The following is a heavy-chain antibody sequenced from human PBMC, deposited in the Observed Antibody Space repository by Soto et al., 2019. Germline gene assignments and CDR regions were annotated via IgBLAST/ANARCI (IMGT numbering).Heavy chain of an antibody. J-gene: IGHJ6*02. CDR3: AGRVGATNYGLDV. V-gene: IGHV3-53*01. CDR2: IYSGGST. CDR1: EFAVSSNY. D-gene: IGHD1-26*01. Sequence: PGRSRRLSCAASEFAVSSNYMNWVRQAPGKVLECVSTIYSGGSTYYADSVKGRFTISRDNSKNTLYLQMNNLRAEDTAVYYCAGRVGATNYGLDVWAQGTTDNVSS.